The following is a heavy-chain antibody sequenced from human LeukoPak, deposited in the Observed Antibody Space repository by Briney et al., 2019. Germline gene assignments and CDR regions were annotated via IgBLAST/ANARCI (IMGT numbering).Heavy chain of an antibody. CDR3: AKDEATSGGGLAS. Sequence: GGSLRLSCAASGFTVITNDMTWVRQAPGKGLEWVSVLYSDGNTKYADSVQGRFTISRDNSKNTLYLEMNSLSPDDTAVYYCAKDEATSGGGLASWGQGTLVSVSS. CDR1: GFTVITND. D-gene: IGHD3-16*01. V-gene: IGHV3-53*01. CDR2: LYSDGNT. J-gene: IGHJ4*02.